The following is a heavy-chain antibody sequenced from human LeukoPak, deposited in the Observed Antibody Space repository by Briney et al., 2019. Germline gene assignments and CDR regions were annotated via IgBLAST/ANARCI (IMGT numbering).Heavy chain of an antibody. Sequence: SETLSLTCAVYGGSFSGYYWSWIRQPPGKGLEWIGEINHSGSTNYNPSLKSRVTISVDTSKNQFSLKLSSVTAADTAVYYCARLIYYYYMDVWGKGTTVTISS. CDR3: ARLIYYYYMDV. CDR1: GGSFSGYY. CDR2: INHSGST. V-gene: IGHV4-34*01. D-gene: IGHD3-16*01. J-gene: IGHJ6*03.